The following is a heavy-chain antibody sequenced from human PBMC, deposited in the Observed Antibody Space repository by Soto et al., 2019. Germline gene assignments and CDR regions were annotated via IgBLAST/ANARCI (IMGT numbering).Heavy chain of an antibody. J-gene: IGHJ4*02. CDR2: INTYRGNI. CDR3: AKALGGYMHFDY. Sequence: QVQLVQSGAEVKKPGASVRVSCEVSGYTFTSYGISWGRQAPGQALEWMGWINTYRGNINYAQRRRGRVTMTAATSPGTASMELRSLRSDETALYYCAKALGGYMHFDYWGQGTLVTVSS. V-gene: IGHV1-18*01. D-gene: IGHD1-26*01. CDR1: GYTFTSYG.